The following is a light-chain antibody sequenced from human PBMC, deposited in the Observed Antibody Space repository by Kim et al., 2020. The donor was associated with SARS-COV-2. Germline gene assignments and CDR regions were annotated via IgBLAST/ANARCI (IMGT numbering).Light chain of an antibody. V-gene: IGKV2-28*01. CDR1: QSLLHTNGYNY. CDR3: MRALQTPR. J-gene: IGKJ2*03. CDR2: RGS. Sequence: GEPASISCRSDQSLLHTNGYNYLDWYVQKPGQSPRLLIYRGSTRASGVPDRFSGSGSGTDFTLEISRVEAEDVGVYYCMRALQTPRFGQGTKLEI.